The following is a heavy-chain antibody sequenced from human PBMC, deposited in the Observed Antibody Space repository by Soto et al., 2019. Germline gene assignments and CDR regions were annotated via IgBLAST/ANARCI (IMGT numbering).Heavy chain of an antibody. Sequence: QVQLQESGPGLVKPSQTLSLTCTVSGGSISSGGYYWSWIRQHPGKGLEWIGYIYYSGSTYYNPSLKSRVTLSVDTSKNQFSLKLSSVTAADTAVYYCARVGRDIVLVPAAIGTGFDYWGQGTLVTVSS. CDR3: ARVGRDIVLVPAAIGTGFDY. CDR1: GGSISSGGYY. V-gene: IGHV4-31*03. J-gene: IGHJ4*02. D-gene: IGHD2-2*01. CDR2: IYYSGST.